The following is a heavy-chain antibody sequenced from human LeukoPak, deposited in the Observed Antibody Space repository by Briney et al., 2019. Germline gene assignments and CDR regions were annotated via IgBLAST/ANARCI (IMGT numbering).Heavy chain of an antibody. CDR1: GFTFSSYS. D-gene: IGHD3-22*01. CDR3: ARGPTMRMDV. J-gene: IGHJ6*03. V-gene: IGHV3-21*01. CDR2: INSRSSSI. Sequence: GGSLRLSCAAAGFTFSSYSMNWVRQAPGKGLEWVSSINSRSSSIYYADSVKGRFTISRDNAKNSLYLQMNSLRGEDTAVYYCARGPTMRMDVWGKGTTVTVS.